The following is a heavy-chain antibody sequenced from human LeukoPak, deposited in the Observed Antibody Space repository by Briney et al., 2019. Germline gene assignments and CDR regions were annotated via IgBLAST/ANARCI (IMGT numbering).Heavy chain of an antibody. J-gene: IGHJ4*02. Sequence: ASVKVSCKASGYTFTTYYMHWVRQAPGQGLEWMGMIYPRDGSTSYAQKFQGRVTVTRDTSTSTVHMELSGLRSEDTAVYYCARDQEGFDYWGQGTLVTVSS. V-gene: IGHV1-46*01. CDR1: GYTFTTYY. CDR3: ARDQEGFDY. CDR2: IYPRDGST.